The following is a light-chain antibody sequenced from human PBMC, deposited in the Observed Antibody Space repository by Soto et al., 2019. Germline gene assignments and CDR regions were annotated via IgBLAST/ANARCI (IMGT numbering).Light chain of an antibody. CDR2: YDN. V-gene: IGLV3-21*04. Sequence: SYVLTQPPSVSVAPGKTARITCGGNNIGSKSVHWYQQKPGQAPVLVIYYDNDRPSGIPERFSGFNSENTATLTISRVEAGDEADDYCQVWDNSSDHPGVFGGGTKLTVL. J-gene: IGLJ3*02. CDR1: NIGSKS. CDR3: QVWDNSSDHPGV.